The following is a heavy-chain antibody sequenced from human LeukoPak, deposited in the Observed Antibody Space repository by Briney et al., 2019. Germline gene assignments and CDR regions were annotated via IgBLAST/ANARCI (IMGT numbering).Heavy chain of an antibody. D-gene: IGHD3-3*01. Sequence: ASVKVSCKASGYTFTSYDINWVRQATGQGLEWMGWMNPNSGNTGYAQKFQGRVTMTRNTSISTAYMELSSLRSEDTAVYYCARLRHITISGGMDVWGQGTTVTVSS. CDR2: MNPNSGNT. CDR1: GYTFTSYD. V-gene: IGHV1-8*01. CDR3: ARLRHITISGGMDV. J-gene: IGHJ6*02.